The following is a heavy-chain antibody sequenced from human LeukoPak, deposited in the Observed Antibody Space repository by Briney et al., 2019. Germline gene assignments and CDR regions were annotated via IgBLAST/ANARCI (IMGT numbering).Heavy chain of an antibody. J-gene: IGHJ4*02. D-gene: IGHD3-22*01. Sequence: ASVKVSCKASGYTFTDYYIHWVRQAPGQGLEWMGWINPNSGGTNYAQKFQGRATMTRDTSISTAYMELRRLRSDDTAVYYCARVRYYDSSSDLAYWGQGTPVIVSS. CDR2: INPNSGGT. CDR1: GYTFTDYY. V-gene: IGHV1-2*02. CDR3: ARVRYYDSSSDLAY.